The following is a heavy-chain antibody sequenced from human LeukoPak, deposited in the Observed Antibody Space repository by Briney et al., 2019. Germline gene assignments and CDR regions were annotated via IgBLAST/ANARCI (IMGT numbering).Heavy chain of an antibody. V-gene: IGHV4-39*07. CDR2: IYYSGST. D-gene: IGHD3-16*01. J-gene: IGHJ6*03. CDR3: ARETSQKGAHYMDV. CDR1: GGSISSSSYY. Sequence: PSETLSLTCTVSGGSISSSSYYWAWIRQPPGKGLEWIGRIYYSGSTYYNPSLKSRVTISVDTSKNQFSLNLNSVTAADTAVYYCARETSQKGAHYMDVWGKGTTVTISS.